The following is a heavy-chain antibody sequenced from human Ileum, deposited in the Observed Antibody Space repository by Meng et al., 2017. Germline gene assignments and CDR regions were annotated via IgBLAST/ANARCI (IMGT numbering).Heavy chain of an antibody. CDR3: ARENDNWNYFDY. CDR1: GYTFRNYP. J-gene: IGHJ4*02. D-gene: IGHD1-1*01. V-gene: IGHV1-3*01. CDR2: INAGNGNI. Sequence: QVQLVQSGSEVKKVRASVKVSCTASGYTFRNYPLHWVRQAPGQRPEWMGWINAGNGNIKISQKFQGRITITSDTSATAYMELSSLRSEDTAVYFCARENDNWNYFDYWGQGSLVTVSS.